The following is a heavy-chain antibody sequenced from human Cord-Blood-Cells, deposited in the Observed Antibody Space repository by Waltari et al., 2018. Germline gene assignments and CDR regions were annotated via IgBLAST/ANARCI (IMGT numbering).Heavy chain of an antibody. J-gene: IGHJ4*02. CDR2: IKQDGSEK. CDR3: ARDTWFGELFDY. CDR1: GLTFSSYW. D-gene: IGHD3-10*01. V-gene: IGHV3-7*01. Sequence: EVQLVESGGGLVQPGGSLRLSCAASGLTFSSYWMSWVRQAPGKGLEWVANIKQDGSEKYYVDSVKGRFTISRDNAKNSLYLQMNSLRAEDTAVYYCARDTWFGELFDYWGQGTLVTVSS.